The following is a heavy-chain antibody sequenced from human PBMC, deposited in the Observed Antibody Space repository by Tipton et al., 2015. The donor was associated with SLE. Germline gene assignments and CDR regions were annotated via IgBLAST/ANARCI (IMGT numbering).Heavy chain of an antibody. J-gene: IGHJ5*02. CDR1: GYTFTSYY. CDR3: ARAPDYYDSSGSVWFDP. D-gene: IGHD3-22*01. Sequence: QSGAEVKKPGASVKVSCKASGYTFTSYYMHWVRQAPGQGLEWMGIINPSGGSTSYAQKFQGKVTMTRDTSTSTVYMELSSLRSEDTAVYYCARAPDYYDSSGSVWFDPWGQGTLVPVSS. CDR2: INPSGGST. V-gene: IGHV1-46*03.